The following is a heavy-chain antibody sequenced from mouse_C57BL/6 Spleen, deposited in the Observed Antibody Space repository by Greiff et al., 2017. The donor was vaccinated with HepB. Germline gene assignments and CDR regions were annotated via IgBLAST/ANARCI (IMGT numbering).Heavy chain of an antibody. CDR1: GFTFSDYG. V-gene: IGHV5-17*01. Sequence: EVKVEESGGGLVKPGGSLKLSCAASGFTFSDYGMHWVRQAPEKGLEWVAYISSGSSTIYYADTVKGRFTLSRDNAKNTLFLQMTSLRSEDTAMYYCARSSYDGYYGYWGQGTTLTVSS. J-gene: IGHJ2*01. CDR2: ISSGSSTI. D-gene: IGHD2-3*01. CDR3: ARSSYDGYYGY.